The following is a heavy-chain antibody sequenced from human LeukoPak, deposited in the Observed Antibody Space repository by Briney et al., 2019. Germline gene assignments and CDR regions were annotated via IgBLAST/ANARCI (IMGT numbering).Heavy chain of an antibody. CDR2: IYYSGST. J-gene: IGHJ4*02. CDR3: ARRGADPWDFDY. CDR1: GGSISSYY. D-gene: IGHD3-10*01. V-gene: IGHV4-59*01. Sequence: PSETLTLTCTVSGGSISSYYWSWLRQPPGKGLEWIGYIYYSGSTNYNPSLKSRVTISVDTSKNQFSLKLSSVTAADTAVYYCARRGADPWDFDYWGQGTLVTVSS.